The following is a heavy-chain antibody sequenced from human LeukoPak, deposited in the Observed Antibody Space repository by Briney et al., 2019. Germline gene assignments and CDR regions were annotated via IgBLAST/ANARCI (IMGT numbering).Heavy chain of an antibody. V-gene: IGHV1-18*01. CDR1: GYTFTSYG. J-gene: IGHJ6*02. CDR2: ISAYNGNT. Sequence: GASVKVSCKASGYTFTSYGISWVRQAPGQGLEWMGWISAYNGNTNYAQKLQGRVTMTTDTSTSTAYMELRSLRSDDTAVYYCARVGYSYGFPYYYYGMDVWGQGTTVTVSS. D-gene: IGHD5-18*01. CDR3: ARVGYSYGFPYYYYGMDV.